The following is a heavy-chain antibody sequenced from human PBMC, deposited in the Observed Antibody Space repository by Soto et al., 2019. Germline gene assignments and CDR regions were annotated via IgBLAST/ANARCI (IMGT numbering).Heavy chain of an antibody. Sequence: SETLSLTCAVYGGSFSAYYLSWIRQPPGKGLEWIGEINHGGSTNYSPSLKSRVTMSLDTSQNQFSLRLTSVTAADTAVYYCARVGSGFDYWGQGTLVTVYS. CDR1: GGSFSAYY. V-gene: IGHV4-34*01. CDR2: INHGGST. J-gene: IGHJ4*02. CDR3: ARVGSGFDY. D-gene: IGHD5-12*01.